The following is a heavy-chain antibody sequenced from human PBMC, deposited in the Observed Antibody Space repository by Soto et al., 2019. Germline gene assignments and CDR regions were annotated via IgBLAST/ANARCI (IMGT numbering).Heavy chain of an antibody. V-gene: IGHV4-59*08. CDR2: IYYSGST. CDR1: GGSISSYY. CDR3: ARLGGYCSGGSCRSDAFDI. J-gene: IGHJ3*02. Sequence: SETLSLTCTVSGGSISSYYWSWIRQPPGKGLEWIGYIYYSGSTNYNPSLKSRVTTSVDTSKNQFSLKLSSVTAADTAVYYCARLGGYCSGGSCRSDAFDIWGHGTMVTVS. D-gene: IGHD2-15*01.